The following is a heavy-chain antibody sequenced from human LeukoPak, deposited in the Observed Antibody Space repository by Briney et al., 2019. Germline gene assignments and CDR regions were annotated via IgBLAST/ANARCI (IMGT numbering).Heavy chain of an antibody. CDR2: INTNTGNP. J-gene: IGHJ6*02. CDR3: ARDGGYSYGSGYYGMDV. Sequence: GASVKVSCKASGGTFSSYAISWVRQAPGQGLEWMGWINTNTGNPTYAQGFTGRFVFSLDTSVSTAYLQISSLKAEDTAVYYCARDGGYSYGSGYYGMDVWGQGTTVTVSS. CDR1: GGTFSSYA. V-gene: IGHV7-4-1*02. D-gene: IGHD5-18*01.